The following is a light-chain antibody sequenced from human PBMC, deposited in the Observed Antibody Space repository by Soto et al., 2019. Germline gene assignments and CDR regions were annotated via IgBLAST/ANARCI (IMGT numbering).Light chain of an antibody. CDR3: CSFASSSASV. CDR1: SSDVGGYDY. Sequence: QSVLTQPASVSGSPGQSFTISCTGTSSDVGGYDYVSWYQRPPGKAPELMIYEVVIRPSWVSNPFSGSTSGTTASLTISGLQAEVATDYYCCSFASSSASVFGPGTKVTV. V-gene: IGLV2-14*01. CDR2: EVV. J-gene: IGLJ1*01.